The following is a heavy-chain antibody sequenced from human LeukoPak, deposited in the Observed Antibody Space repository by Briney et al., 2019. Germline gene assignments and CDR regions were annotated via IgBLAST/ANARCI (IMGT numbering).Heavy chain of an antibody. V-gene: IGHV1-18*01. D-gene: IGHD3-10*01. Sequence: GASVKVSCKASGYTSTNYGITWVRQAPGQGLEWMGWIRVDNGNTHYAQKFQGRVTMTTDTSTSTVYMELRSLRSDDTAVYYCARDSYYGSADALDIWGQGTMVTVSS. CDR1: GYTSTNYG. CDR3: ARDSYYGSADALDI. CDR2: IRVDNGNT. J-gene: IGHJ3*02.